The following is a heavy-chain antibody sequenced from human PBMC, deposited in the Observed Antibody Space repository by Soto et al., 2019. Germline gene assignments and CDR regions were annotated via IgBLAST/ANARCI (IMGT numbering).Heavy chain of an antibody. CDR1: GFSLSTSGVG. D-gene: IGHD3-16*01. CDR2: IYWDDDK. V-gene: IGHV2-5*02. Sequence: SGPTLVNPTQTLTLTCTFSGFSLSTSGVGVGWIRQPPGKALEWLALIYWDDDKRYSPSLKSRLTITKDTSKNQVVLTMTNMDPVDTATYYCAHSNYEMLNAYYFDYWGQGTLVTVSS. CDR3: AHSNYEMLNAYYFDY. J-gene: IGHJ4*02.